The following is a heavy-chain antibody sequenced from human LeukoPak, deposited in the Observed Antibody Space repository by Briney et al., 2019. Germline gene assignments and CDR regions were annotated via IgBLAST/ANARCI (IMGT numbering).Heavy chain of an antibody. CDR2: INHSGST. D-gene: IGHD6-13*01. Sequence: SETLSLTCAVYGGSFSGYYWSWIRQPPGKGLEWIGEINHSGSTNYNPSLKSRVTISVDTSKNQFSLKLSSVTAADTAVYYCARVAGYSRVYYYYYYGMDVWGKGTTVTVSS. V-gene: IGHV4-34*01. CDR3: ARVAGYSRVYYYYYYGMDV. CDR1: GGSFSGYY. J-gene: IGHJ6*04.